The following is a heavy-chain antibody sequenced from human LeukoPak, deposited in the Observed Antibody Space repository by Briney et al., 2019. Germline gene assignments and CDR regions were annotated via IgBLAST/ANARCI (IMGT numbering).Heavy chain of an antibody. CDR3: ARERTSYNWFDP. D-gene: IGHD1-7*01. J-gene: IGHJ5*02. CDR2: INHSGST. Sequence: SETLSLTCAVYGGSFSGYYWSWIRQPPGKGLEWIGEINHSGSTNYNPSLKSRITISVDTSKNQFSLKLSSVTAADTAVYYCARERTSYNWFDPWGQGTLVTVSS. V-gene: IGHV4-34*01. CDR1: GGSFSGYY.